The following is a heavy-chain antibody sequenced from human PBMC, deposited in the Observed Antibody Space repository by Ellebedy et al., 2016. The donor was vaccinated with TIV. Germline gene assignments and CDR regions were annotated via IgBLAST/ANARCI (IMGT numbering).Heavy chain of an antibody. CDR2: IYYNGSP. Sequence: MPGGSLRLSCNVSGGSLNNYFLSWIRQSPGKGLEWIAYIYYNGSPNYNSSLKSRVSMSVDTSKNQFSMKLTSVTAADTAAYYCAGGRAGIQFWGQGILVSVSS. V-gene: IGHV4-59*01. J-gene: IGHJ4*02. D-gene: IGHD5-24*01. CDR1: GGSLNNYF. CDR3: AGGRAGIQF.